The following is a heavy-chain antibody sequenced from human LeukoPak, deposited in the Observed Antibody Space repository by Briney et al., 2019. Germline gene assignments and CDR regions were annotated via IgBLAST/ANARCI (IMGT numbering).Heavy chain of an antibody. CDR3: VRDESAVPTFRFDY. CDR1: GFSFSNYW. J-gene: IGHJ4*02. Sequence: PGGSLRLSCAVSGFSFSNYWMSWVRQAPGKGPEWVGHIKEDGSEKNYVDSVKGRFTISRDNAKNSLYLQMNSLRAEDTAVYYCVRDESAVPTFRFDYWGQGTLVTVSS. CDR2: IKEDGSEK. V-gene: IGHV3-7*01. D-gene: IGHD4-17*01.